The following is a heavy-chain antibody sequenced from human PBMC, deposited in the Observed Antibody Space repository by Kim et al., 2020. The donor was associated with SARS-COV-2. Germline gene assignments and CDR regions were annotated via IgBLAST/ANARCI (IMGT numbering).Heavy chain of an antibody. J-gene: IGHJ3*01. CDR1: GGSFSGYY. CDR2: INHSGST. D-gene: IGHD3-10*01. CDR3: ARGRPWFGD. Sequence: SETLSLTCAVYGGSFSGYYWSWIRQPPGKGLEWIGEINHSGSTNYNPSLKSRVTISVDTSKNQFSLKLSSVTAADTAVYYCARGRPWFGDWGQGTMVTVS. V-gene: IGHV4-34*01.